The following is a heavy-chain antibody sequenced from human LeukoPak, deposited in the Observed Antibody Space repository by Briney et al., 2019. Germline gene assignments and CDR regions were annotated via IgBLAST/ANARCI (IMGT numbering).Heavy chain of an antibody. CDR2: IIPIVGTA. CDR3: ARVACSGGSCYFEYFQH. D-gene: IGHD2-15*01. CDR1: GGTFSSYA. Sequence: SVKVSCKASGGTFSSYAISWVRQAPGQGLEWMGGIIPIVGTANYAQKFRGRVTITTDESTSTAYMELSSLRSEDTAVYYCARVACSGGSCYFEYFQHWGQGTLVTVSS. J-gene: IGHJ1*01. V-gene: IGHV1-69*05.